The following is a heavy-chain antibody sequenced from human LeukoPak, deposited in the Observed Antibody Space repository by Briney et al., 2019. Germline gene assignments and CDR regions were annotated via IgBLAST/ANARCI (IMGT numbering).Heavy chain of an antibody. Sequence: PGGSLRLSCAASGFTFSGSAMHWVRQASGKGLEWVGRIRSKANSYATAYAASVKGRFTISRDDSKNTAYLQMNSLKTEDTALYYCTRHGLYDSGYYYDMDVWGKGTTVTVSS. V-gene: IGHV3-73*01. D-gene: IGHD2-2*02. CDR3: TRHGLYDSGYYYDMDV. J-gene: IGHJ6*03. CDR2: IRSKANSYAT. CDR1: GFTFSGSA.